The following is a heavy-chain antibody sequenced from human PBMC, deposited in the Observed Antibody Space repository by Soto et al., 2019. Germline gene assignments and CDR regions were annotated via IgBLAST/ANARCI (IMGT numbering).Heavy chain of an antibody. CDR2: IYYSGST. Sequence: SETLSLTCTVSGGSISSGDYYWSWIRQPPGKGLEWIGYIYYSGSTYYNPPLKSRVTISVDTSKNQFSLKLSSVTAADTAVYYCARAFFWAGTDYFDYWGQGTLVTVST. J-gene: IGHJ4*02. CDR1: GGSISSGDYY. V-gene: IGHV4-30-4*01. D-gene: IGHD6-19*01. CDR3: ARAFFWAGTDYFDY.